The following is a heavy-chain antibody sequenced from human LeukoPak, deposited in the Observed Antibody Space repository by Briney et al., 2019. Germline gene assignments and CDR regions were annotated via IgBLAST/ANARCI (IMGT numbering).Heavy chain of an antibody. CDR1: GGSISGGSYY. CDR3: ASHPSRGDTYFDY. J-gene: IGHJ4*02. CDR2: IYYSGST. V-gene: IGHV4-39*01. D-gene: IGHD5-24*01. Sequence: SETLSLTCSVSGGSISGGSYYWGWIRQPPGKGLEWIGRIYYSGSTYYNPPLKSRVTMSVDTSKNQFSLKLSSVTAADTAVYYCASHPSRGDTYFDYWGQGTLVTVSS.